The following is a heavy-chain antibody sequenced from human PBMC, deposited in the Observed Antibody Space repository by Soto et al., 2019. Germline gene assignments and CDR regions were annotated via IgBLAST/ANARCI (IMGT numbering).Heavy chain of an antibody. CDR1: GGTFSSYA. J-gene: IGHJ4*02. Sequence: QVQLVQSGAEVKKPGSSVKVSCKASGGTFSSYAISWVRQAPGQGLEWMGGIIPIFGTANDAQKFQGRVTITADDSTSTAYMDWSSLRSEDTAVYYCARDGDQSSGSFDYWGQGTLVTVSS. CDR3: ARDGDQSSGSFDY. CDR2: IIPIFGTA. V-gene: IGHV1-69*12. D-gene: IGHD6-19*01.